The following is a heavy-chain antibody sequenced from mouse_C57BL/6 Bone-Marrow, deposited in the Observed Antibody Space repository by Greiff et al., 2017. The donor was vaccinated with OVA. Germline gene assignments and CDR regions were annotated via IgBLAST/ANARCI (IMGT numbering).Heavy chain of an antibody. J-gene: IGHJ3*01. CDR2: ILPSIGRT. V-gene: IGHV15-2*01. CDR3: ARADYYGSSYPGWFAY. D-gene: IGHD1-1*01. Sequence: QVQLQQSGSELRSPGSSVKLSCKDFDSEVFPIAYMSWVRQKPGHGFEWIGGILPSIGRTIYGEKFEDKATLDADTLSNTAYMQLSSLTSEDSAVYYCARADYYGSSYPGWFAYWGQGTLVTVSA. CDR1: DSEVFPIAY.